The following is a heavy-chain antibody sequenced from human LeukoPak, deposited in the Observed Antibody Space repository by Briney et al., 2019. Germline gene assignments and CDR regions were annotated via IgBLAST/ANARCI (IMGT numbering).Heavy chain of an antibody. CDR2: IDHSGNTIY. Sequence: SETLSLTCTVAGETMRNYYWNWIRQPPGKGLEWIGYIDHSGNTIYNYNPSLTSRVIISEDASQNQFSLKLSSVTAADTAVYFCASGSSGWSHYFDYWGQGTLVTVSS. J-gene: IGHJ4*02. CDR3: ASGSSGWSHYFDY. CDR1: GETMRNYY. V-gene: IGHV4-59*08. D-gene: IGHD6-19*01.